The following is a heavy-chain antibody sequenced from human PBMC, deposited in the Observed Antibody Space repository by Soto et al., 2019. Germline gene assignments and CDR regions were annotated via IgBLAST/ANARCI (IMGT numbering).Heavy chain of an antibody. Sequence: EVQLLESGGGLVQPGGSLRLSCAASGFTFSSYAMSWVRQAPGKGLEWVSAISGRGGSTYYADSVKGRFTISRDNSKNPLYLQMNSLRAEDTAVYYCAKAQDIVVVVAATYAFDIWGQGTMVTVSS. D-gene: IGHD2-15*01. CDR1: GFTFSSYA. CDR3: AKAQDIVVVVAATYAFDI. CDR2: ISGRGGST. V-gene: IGHV3-23*01. J-gene: IGHJ3*02.